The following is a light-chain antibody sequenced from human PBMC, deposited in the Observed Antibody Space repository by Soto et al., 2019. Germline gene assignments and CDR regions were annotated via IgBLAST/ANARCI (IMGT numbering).Light chain of an antibody. CDR1: QSISSY. Sequence: DIQMTQSPSSLSASVGDRVTITCRASQSISSYFNWYQQKPGKAPKLLIYSASSLQSGVPSRFSSSRSGTDFTLTISSLQPEDFATYYCQQSYSTPPTFGQGTKLEIK. CDR3: QQSYSTPPT. V-gene: IGKV1-39*01. CDR2: SAS. J-gene: IGKJ2*01.